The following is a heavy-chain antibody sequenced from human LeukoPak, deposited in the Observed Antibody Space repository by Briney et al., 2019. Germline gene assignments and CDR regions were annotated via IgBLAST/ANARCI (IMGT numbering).Heavy chain of an antibody. CDR1: GGSISSSSHY. Sequence: SETLSLTCTVSGGSISSSSHYWGWIRQPPGMGLEWIGIIYYSRSTYHNPSLNSRVTVSLDTSKNQFSLTVTSVTAADTAVYYCARRYCSGGHCYYFDSWGQGTLVTVSS. D-gene: IGHD2-15*01. J-gene: IGHJ4*02. CDR2: IYYSRST. CDR3: ARRYCSGGHCYYFDS. V-gene: IGHV4-39*01.